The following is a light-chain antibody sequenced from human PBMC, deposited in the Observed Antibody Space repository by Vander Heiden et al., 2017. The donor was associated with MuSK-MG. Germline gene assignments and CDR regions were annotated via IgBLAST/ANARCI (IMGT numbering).Light chain of an antibody. CDR3: QQDDSTPPT. V-gene: IGKV4-1*01. J-gene: IGKJ2*01. CDR1: QSVLYSSNNKNY. Sequence: DIVMTQSPDSLAVSLGERATINCKSSQSVLYSSNNKNYLAWYQQKPGQPPKLLIYWASTRESGVPDRFSGSGSGTDFTLTISSLQAEDVAVYYCQQDDSTPPTFGQGTKLEIK. CDR2: WAS.